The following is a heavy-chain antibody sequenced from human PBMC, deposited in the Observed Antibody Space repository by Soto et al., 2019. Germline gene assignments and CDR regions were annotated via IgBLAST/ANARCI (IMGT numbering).Heavy chain of an antibody. J-gene: IGHJ3*01. CDR3: ARIGVGSRR. Sequence: VQMVQSGAEVKEPGSSVKVSCTNSGDTFSHYVMSWVRQAPGQGLEWMGSLAPISGSPNYAERFEGRLTISADAGTSTMYMELRSLKYDDTAVYYCARIGVGSRRWGQRTMVTVSS. D-gene: IGHD1-26*01. CDR2: LAPISGSP. CDR1: GDTFSHYV. V-gene: IGHV1-69*18.